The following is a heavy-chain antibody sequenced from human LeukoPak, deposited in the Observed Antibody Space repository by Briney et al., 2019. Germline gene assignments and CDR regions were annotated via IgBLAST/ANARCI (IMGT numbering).Heavy chain of an antibody. CDR2: IWYDGSNK. CDR3: AKVSILDSSVAWFDP. Sequence: GGSLRLSCAASGFTFSSYGMHWVHQAPGKGLEWVAVIWYDGSNKYYADSVKGRFTISRDNAKNSLFLEMNNLRAEDTAVYYCAKVSILDSSVAWFDPWGQGTLVTVSS. J-gene: IGHJ5*02. V-gene: IGHV3-33*03. D-gene: IGHD3-22*01. CDR1: GFTFSSYG.